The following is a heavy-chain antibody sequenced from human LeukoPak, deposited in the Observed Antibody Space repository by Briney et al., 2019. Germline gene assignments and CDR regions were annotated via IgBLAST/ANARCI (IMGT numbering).Heavy chain of an antibody. CDR2: IYYSGST. J-gene: IGHJ5*02. Sequence: KASETLSLTCTVSGGSISSGDYYWSWIRQPPGKGLEWIGYIYYSGSTYYNPSLKSRVTMSVDTSKNQFSLKLSSVTAADTAVYYCARAPGCSSTSCYSSVWFDPWGQGTLVTVSS. D-gene: IGHD2-2*01. CDR1: GGSISSGDYY. V-gene: IGHV4-30-4*01. CDR3: ARAPGCSSTSCYSSVWFDP.